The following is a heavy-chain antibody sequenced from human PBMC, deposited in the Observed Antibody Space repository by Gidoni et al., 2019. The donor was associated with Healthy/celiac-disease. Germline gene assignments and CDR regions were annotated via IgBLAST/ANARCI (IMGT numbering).Heavy chain of an antibody. CDR1: GFTFGDYA. J-gene: IGHJ2*01. CDR3: TRDRGGNFDL. D-gene: IGHD3-16*01. Sequence: EAQLVESGGGLVQPGRSLRLSCTAAGFTFGDYAMSWVRQAPGKGLEWVGFIRSKAYGGTTEYAASVKGRFTISRDDSKSIAYLQMNSLKTEDTAVYYCTRDRGGNFDLWGRGTLVTVSS. V-gene: IGHV3-49*04. CDR2: IRSKAYGGTT.